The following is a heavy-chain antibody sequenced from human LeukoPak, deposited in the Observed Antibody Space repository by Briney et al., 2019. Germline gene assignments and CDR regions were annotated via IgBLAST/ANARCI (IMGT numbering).Heavy chain of an antibody. CDR3: AKIPGPLDY. CDR2: INHSGST. CDR1: GGSFSGYY. V-gene: IGHV4-34*01. J-gene: IGHJ4*02. Sequence: SETLSLTCAVYGGSFSGYYWSWIRQPPGKGLEWIGEINHSGSTNYNPSLKSRVTISVDTSKNQFSLKLSSVTAADTAVYYCAKIPGPLDYWGQGTLVTVSS.